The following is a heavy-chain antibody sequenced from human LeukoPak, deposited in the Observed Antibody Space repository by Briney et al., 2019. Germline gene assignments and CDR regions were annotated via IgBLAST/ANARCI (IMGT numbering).Heavy chain of an antibody. J-gene: IGHJ6*04. V-gene: IGHV3-21*01. CDR2: ISSRSTYI. Sequence: GGSLRLSCAASGFPFRDFGLSWVRQAPGKGLEWVSSISSRSTYIYHADSVKGRFTISRDNAKNSLFLQMNSLRAEDTAVYFCAKSTRAVMAMMDVWGKGTTVTVSS. CDR1: GFPFRDFG. CDR3: AKSTRAVMAMMDV. D-gene: IGHD3-16*01.